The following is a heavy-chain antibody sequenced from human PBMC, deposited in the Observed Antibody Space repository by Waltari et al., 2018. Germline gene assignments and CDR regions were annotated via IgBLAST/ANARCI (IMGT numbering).Heavy chain of an antibody. CDR1: EFTSSSYA. D-gene: IGHD3-22*01. J-gene: IGHJ6*02. V-gene: IGHV3-30*04. CDR3: ARDYCDRTNCHGMDA. CDR2: ISYNARNI. Sequence: QVQLVESGGGVVQPGRSLRLSCAASEFTSSSYAMHWVRQAPGKGLEWVAVISYNARNIYYVDSVKGRFTISRDNSKKMLYLQMNSLRAEDTAVYYCARDYCDRTNCHGMDAWGQGTTVTVSS.